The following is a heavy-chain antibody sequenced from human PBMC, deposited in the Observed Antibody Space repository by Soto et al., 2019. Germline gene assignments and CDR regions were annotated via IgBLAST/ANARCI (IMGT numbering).Heavy chain of an antibody. V-gene: IGHV3-33*01. Sequence: PGGSLRLSCAASGFTFSSYGMHWVRQAPGKGLEWVAVIWYDGSNKYYADSVKGRFTISRDNSKNTLYLQMNSLRAEDTAVYYCARELGDSPAHHGMDVWGQGTTVTVSS. J-gene: IGHJ6*02. CDR1: GFTFSSYG. CDR2: IWYDGSNK. CDR3: ARELGDSPAHHGMDV. D-gene: IGHD2-21*02.